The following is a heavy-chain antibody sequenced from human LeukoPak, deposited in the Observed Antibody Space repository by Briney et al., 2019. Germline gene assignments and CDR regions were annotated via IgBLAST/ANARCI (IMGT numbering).Heavy chain of an antibody. J-gene: IGHJ4*02. V-gene: IGHV5-51*01. CDR2: IYAGNSDA. Sequence: GESLKISCQGFGYTFTTPWIGWVRQLPGKGLEWMAIIYAGNSDAKYSPSFQGQVSISTDRSISTAYLQWSSLKASDTAKYYCAIINHPDGRVYWGQGTLVTVSS. CDR3: AIINHPDGRVY. D-gene: IGHD5-24*01. CDR1: GYTFTTPW.